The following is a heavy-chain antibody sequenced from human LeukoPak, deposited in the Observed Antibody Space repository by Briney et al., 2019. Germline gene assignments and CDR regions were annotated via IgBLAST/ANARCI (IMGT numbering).Heavy chain of an antibody. CDR3: ARHSRSGLAPD. D-gene: IGHD3-3*01. Sequence: TSETLSLTCTVSGGSISSSSYYWGWIRQPPGKGLEWIGSIYYSGSTYYNPSLKSRVTISVDTSKNQFSLKLSSVTAADTAVYYCARHSRSGLAPDWGQRTLVTVSS. J-gene: IGHJ4*02. V-gene: IGHV4-39*01. CDR2: IYYSGST. CDR1: GGSISSSSYY.